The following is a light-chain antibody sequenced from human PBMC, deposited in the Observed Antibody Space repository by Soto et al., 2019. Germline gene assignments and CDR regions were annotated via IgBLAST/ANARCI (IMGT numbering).Light chain of an antibody. CDR2: DVS. Sequence: QSALTQPASVSGSPGQSITISCTGTSSDVGAHNYVSWYQQHPGKAPKVMIYDVSYRPSGVSNRFSGSKSGNTASLTISGLQAEDEADYYCSSYTSSSTLGVFGGGTQLTVL. J-gene: IGLJ7*01. CDR3: SSYTSSSTLGV. V-gene: IGLV2-14*03. CDR1: SSDVGAHNY.